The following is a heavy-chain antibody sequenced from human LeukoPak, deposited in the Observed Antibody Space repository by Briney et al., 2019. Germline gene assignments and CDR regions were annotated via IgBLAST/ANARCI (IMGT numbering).Heavy chain of an antibody. Sequence: GGSLRLSCAASGFTFSSYAMSWVRQAPGKGLEWVSAISGSGGSTYYADSVKGRFTISRDNSKNTLYLQMNSLRAEDTAVYYCAKVMGQGTYYYDSSGYYYPSDAFDIWGQGTMVTVSS. D-gene: IGHD3-22*01. CDR3: AKVMGQGTYYYDSSGYYYPSDAFDI. J-gene: IGHJ3*02. CDR1: GFTFSSYA. CDR2: ISGSGGST. V-gene: IGHV3-23*01.